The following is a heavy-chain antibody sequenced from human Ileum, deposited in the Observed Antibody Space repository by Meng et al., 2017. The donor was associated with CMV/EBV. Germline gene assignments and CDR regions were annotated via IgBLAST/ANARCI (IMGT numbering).Heavy chain of an antibody. D-gene: IGHD3/OR15-3a*01. Sequence: GYTFDDNSIPWVRQSPGQGLEWVGSILPRFRRTDLAEKFQGRVTVTSDTSITTAYMEVASLTSDDSALYYCVVCSVGTCSDSFDFWGQGTLVTVSS. CDR2: ILPRFRRT. CDR1: GYTFDDNS. V-gene: IGHV1-2*02. J-gene: IGHJ4*02. CDR3: VVCSVGTCSDSFDF.